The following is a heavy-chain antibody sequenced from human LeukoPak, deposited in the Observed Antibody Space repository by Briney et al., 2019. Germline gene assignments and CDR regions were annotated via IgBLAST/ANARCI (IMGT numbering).Heavy chain of an antibody. CDR1: GGSISSGGYY. CDR2: IYHSGST. V-gene: IGHV4-31*03. D-gene: IGHD6-25*01. CDR3: ERAATPHYAFDI. Sequence: SETLSLTCTVSGGSISSGGYYWSWIRQHPGKGLEWIGYIYHSGSTYYNPSLKSRVTISVDTSKNQFSLKLSSVTAADTAVYYCERAATPHYAFDIWGQGTMVTVSS. J-gene: IGHJ3*02.